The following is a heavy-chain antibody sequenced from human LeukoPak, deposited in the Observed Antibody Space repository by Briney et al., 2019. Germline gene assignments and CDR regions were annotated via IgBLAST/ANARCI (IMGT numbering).Heavy chain of an antibody. J-gene: IGHJ2*01. V-gene: IGHV3-48*04. D-gene: IGHD3-22*01. CDR3: TRDYNYYDSSGHHSRYFDL. Sequence: GGSLRLSCAASGFTFSTYAMHWVRKAPGKGLEWVSYISSSSTIYYADSVKGRFTISRDNAKSSLYLQMNSLRAEDTAVYYCTRDYNYYDSSGHHSRYFDLWGRGTLVTVSS. CDR2: ISSSSTI. CDR1: GFTFSTYA.